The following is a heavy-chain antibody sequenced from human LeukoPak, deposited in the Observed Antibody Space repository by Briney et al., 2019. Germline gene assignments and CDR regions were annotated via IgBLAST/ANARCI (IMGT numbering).Heavy chain of an antibody. J-gene: IGHJ4*02. CDR1: EFTFSSYA. CDR3: ARRYSNTWYYFDS. Sequence: PWGSLRLSCAASEFTFSSYAMHWVRQAPGKGLEWVAVISYDGSNKYYADSVKGRFTISRDNSKNTLYLQMDSLRAEDTAVYYCARRYSNTWYYFDSWGQGTLVTVSS. V-gene: IGHV3-30-3*01. D-gene: IGHD1-26*01. CDR2: ISYDGSNK.